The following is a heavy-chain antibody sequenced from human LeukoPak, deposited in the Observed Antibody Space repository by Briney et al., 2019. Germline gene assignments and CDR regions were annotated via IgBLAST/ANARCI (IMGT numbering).Heavy chain of an antibody. V-gene: IGHV4-34*01. CDR3: ARGHSPVTTKVSYFQH. CDR1: GGSFSGYY. Sequence: SETLSLTCAVYGGSFSGYYWSWIRQPPAKGLEWIGEINHSGSTNYNPSLKSRVTILVDTSKNQFSLKLSSVTAADTAVYYCARGHSPVTTKVSYFQHWGQGTLVTVSS. J-gene: IGHJ1*01. CDR2: INHSGST. D-gene: IGHD4-17*01.